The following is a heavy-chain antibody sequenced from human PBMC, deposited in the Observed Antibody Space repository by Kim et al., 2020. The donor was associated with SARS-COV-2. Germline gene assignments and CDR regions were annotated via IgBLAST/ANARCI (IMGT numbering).Heavy chain of an antibody. D-gene: IGHD3-3*01. V-gene: IGHV4-4*02. CDR1: GGSISSSNW. J-gene: IGHJ5*02. CDR3: ARRRFWSDPPLERDNWFDP. Sequence: SETLTLTCAVSGGSISSSNWWSWVRQPPGKGLEWIGEIYHSGSTNYNPSLKSRVTISVDKSKNQFSLKLSSVTAADTAVYYCARRRFWSDPPLERDNWFDPWGQGTLVTVSS. CDR2: IYHSGST.